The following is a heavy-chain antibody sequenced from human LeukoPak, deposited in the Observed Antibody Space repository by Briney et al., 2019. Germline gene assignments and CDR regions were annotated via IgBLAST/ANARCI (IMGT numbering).Heavy chain of an antibody. CDR2: ISGSGGGT. CDR1: GFTFSSYA. Sequence: GGSLRLTCAASGFTFSSYAMSWVRQAPGKGLEWVSAISGSGGGTYYADSVKGRFTISRDNSKNTLYLQMNSLRAEDTAVYYCAKDRLPWELRSLDYWGQGTLVTVSS. D-gene: IGHD1-26*01. J-gene: IGHJ4*02. CDR3: AKDRLPWELRSLDY. V-gene: IGHV3-23*01.